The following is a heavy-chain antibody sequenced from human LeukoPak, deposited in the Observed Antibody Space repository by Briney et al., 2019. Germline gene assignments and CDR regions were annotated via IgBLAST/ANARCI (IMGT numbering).Heavy chain of an antibody. CDR3: ARELGLDDFWSGSFGY. J-gene: IGHJ4*02. D-gene: IGHD3-3*01. Sequence: SETLSLTCAVSGGSISSGGYSWSWIRQPPGRGLEWIGYIYYSGNTNYNPSLKSRVTISVDTSKKQFSLKLSSVTAADTAVYYCARELGLDDFWSGSFGYWGQGTLVTVSS. V-gene: IGHV4-61*08. CDR2: IYYSGNT. CDR1: GGSISSGGYS.